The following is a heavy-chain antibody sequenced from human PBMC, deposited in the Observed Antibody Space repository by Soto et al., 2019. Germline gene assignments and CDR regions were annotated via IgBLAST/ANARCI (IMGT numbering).Heavy chain of an antibody. CDR3: ARAGTTGTTTTRMIGGH. J-gene: IGHJ4*02. D-gene: IGHD1-1*01. Sequence: QVQLVESGGGVVQPGRSLRLSCAASGFTFSSYGMHWVRQAPGKGLEWVAVIWYDGSNKYYADSVKGRFTISRDNYKNTLYRQMNSLRAEDTAVYYCARAGTTGTTTTRMIGGHWGQGTLVTVSS. CDR2: IWYDGSNK. CDR1: GFTFSSYG. V-gene: IGHV3-33*01.